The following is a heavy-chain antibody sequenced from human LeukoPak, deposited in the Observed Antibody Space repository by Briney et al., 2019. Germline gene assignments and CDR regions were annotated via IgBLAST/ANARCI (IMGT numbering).Heavy chain of an antibody. CDR3: ARDGSRWFGELSGVDYFDY. D-gene: IGHD3-10*01. CDR1: GYTFTSYA. J-gene: IGHJ4*02. V-gene: IGHV1-3*01. CDR2: INAGNGNT. Sequence: ASVKVSCKASGYTFTSYAMHWVRQAPGQRLEWMGWINAGNGNTKYSQKFQGRVTITRDTSASTAYMELSSLRSEDTAVYYCARDGSRWFGELSGVDYFDYWGQGTLVTVSS.